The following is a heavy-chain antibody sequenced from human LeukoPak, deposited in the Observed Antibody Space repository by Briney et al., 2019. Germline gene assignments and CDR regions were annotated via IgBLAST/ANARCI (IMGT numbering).Heavy chain of an antibody. CDR3: ARDEHGFDI. J-gene: IGHJ3*02. Sequence: SETLSLTCNVSGGSISSNPYYWAWIRQPPGKGLEWIGSIHYSGRTYNSASLKSRVTISVDTSKNQFSRKLSSVTAAYTSVYYCARDEHGFDIWGQGTMVTVSS. CDR2: IHYSGRT. V-gene: IGHV4-39*02. CDR1: GGSISSNPYY.